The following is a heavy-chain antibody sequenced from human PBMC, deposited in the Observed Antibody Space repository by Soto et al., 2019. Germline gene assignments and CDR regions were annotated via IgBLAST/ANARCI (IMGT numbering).Heavy chain of an antibody. D-gene: IGHD3-10*01. J-gene: IGHJ4*02. CDR3: VSVPLYGSGSYYFDY. Sequence: SETLSLTCTVSGGSISSSSYYWGWIRQPPGKGLEWIGSIYYSGSTYYNPSLKSRVTISVDTSKNQFSLKLSSVTAADTAVYYCVSVPLYGSGSYYFDYWGQGTLVTVSS. V-gene: IGHV4-39*01. CDR1: GGSISSSSYY. CDR2: IYYSGST.